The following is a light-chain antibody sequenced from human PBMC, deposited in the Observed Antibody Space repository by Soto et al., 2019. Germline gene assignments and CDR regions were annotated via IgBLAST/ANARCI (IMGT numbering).Light chain of an antibody. V-gene: IGKV1-27*01. CDR1: QAIYNY. Sequence: DIQMTQSPSSLSASVGDRVTITCRASQAIYNYLAWYQQKPGKVPTLLISAASTLQSGVPSRFSGSGSGTDFTLTISSLPPEDVATYYCQKFSAVPTFGGGTKVEI. CDR3: QKFSAVPT. J-gene: IGKJ4*01. CDR2: AAS.